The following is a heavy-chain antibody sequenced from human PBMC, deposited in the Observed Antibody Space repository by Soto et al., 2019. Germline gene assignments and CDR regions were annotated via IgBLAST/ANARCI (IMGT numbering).Heavy chain of an antibody. D-gene: IGHD2-2*01. CDR1: GGSISSYY. CDR2: IYYSGST. J-gene: IGHJ6*02. Sequence: SETLSLTCTVSGGSISSYYWSWIRQPPGKGLEWIGYIYYSGSTNYNPSLKSRVTISVDTSKNQFSLKLSSVTAADTAVYYCASCSSTSCYAHYGMDVWGQGTTVTVSS. V-gene: IGHV4-59*01. CDR3: ASCSSTSCYAHYGMDV.